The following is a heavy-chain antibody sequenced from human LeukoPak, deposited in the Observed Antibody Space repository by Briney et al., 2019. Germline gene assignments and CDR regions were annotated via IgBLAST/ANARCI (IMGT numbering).Heavy chain of an antibody. CDR1: GGSFSGYY. CDR2: INHSGST. J-gene: IGHJ4*02. Sequence: SETLSLTCAVYGGSFSGYYWSWIRQPPGKGLEWIGEINHSGSTNYNPSLKSRVTISVDTSKNQFSLKLSSVTAADTAVYYCARGNGEGYSSGYFDYWGQGTLVTVSS. V-gene: IGHV4-34*01. D-gene: IGHD5-18*01. CDR3: ARGNGEGYSSGYFDY.